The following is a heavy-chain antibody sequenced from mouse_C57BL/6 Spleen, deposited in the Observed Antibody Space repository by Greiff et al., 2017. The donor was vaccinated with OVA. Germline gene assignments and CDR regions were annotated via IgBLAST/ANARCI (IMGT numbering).Heavy chain of an antibody. CDR3: ARPMVTTGYYYAMDY. D-gene: IGHD2-2*01. CDR1: GFTLSDYG. J-gene: IGHJ4*01. Sequence: EVQLVESGGGLVKPGGSLKLSCAASGFTLSDYGMHWVRQAPEQGLEWVAYISSGSSTIYYADTVKGRFTISRDNAKNTLFLQMTSLRSEDTAMYYCARPMVTTGYYYAMDYGGQGPSVTVSP. CDR2: ISSGSSTI. V-gene: IGHV5-17*01.